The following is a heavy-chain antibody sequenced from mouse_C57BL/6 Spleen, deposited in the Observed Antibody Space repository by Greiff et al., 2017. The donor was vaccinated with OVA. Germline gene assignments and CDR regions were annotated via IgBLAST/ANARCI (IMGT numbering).Heavy chain of an antibody. J-gene: IGHJ4*01. CDR2: IYPGDGDT. D-gene: IGHD3-3*01. Sequence: VQLQQSGAELVKPGASVKISCKASGYAFSSYWMNWVKQRPGTGLEWIGQIYPGDGDTNYNGKFKGKATLTADKSSSTAYMQLSSLTSEDSAVYFCAREGTGDAMDYWGQGTSVTVSS. CDR1: GYAFSSYW. V-gene: IGHV1-80*01. CDR3: AREGTGDAMDY.